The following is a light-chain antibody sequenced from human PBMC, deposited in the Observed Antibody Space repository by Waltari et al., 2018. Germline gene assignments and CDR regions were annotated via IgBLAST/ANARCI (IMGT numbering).Light chain of an antibody. Sequence: SSERTHGAAVSVAFGRTVRLTCQRDRLRTPSASRYQLKPGQAPVLVLFGKDTRPPVSPDRLSVYSSGTTSALTITGAQAEEEADYYCHSRNGRNNEVVFGGGTKLTVL. CDR1: RLRTPS. CDR3: HSRNGRNNEVV. CDR2: GKD. J-gene: IGLJ3*02. V-gene: IGLV3-19*01.